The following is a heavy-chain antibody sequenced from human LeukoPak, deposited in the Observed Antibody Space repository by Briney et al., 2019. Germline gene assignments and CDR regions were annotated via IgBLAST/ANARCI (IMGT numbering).Heavy chain of an antibody. CDR3: ARGPPPDFDC. J-gene: IGHJ4*02. CDR2: IYSSGST. CDR1: GGSISSYY. Sequence: SETLSLTCSVSGGSISSYYWSWIRQPPGKGLEWIGRIYSSGSTDYNPSLKSRVTMSVDTSKNQFSLNLRSVTAADTAVYYCARGPPPDFDCWGQGTLVTVSS. V-gene: IGHV4-4*07.